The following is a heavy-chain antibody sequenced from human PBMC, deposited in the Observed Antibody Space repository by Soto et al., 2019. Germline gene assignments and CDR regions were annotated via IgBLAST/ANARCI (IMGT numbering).Heavy chain of an antibody. V-gene: IGHV1-18*01. Sequence: ASVKVSCKASGDTFSTYTITWMRQAPGQGIEWVGWVSAYNGNSNYAQKYEGRVTMTTDTSTSTAYMELSSLRSDDTAVYYCARIADCSTTSCSFPSRFLVRCYYYCDGLDVWGQGTTVTGS. J-gene: IGHJ6*02. CDR3: ARIADCSTTSCSFPSRFLVRCYYYCDGLDV. CDR2: VSAYNGNS. CDR1: GDTFSTYT. D-gene: IGHD2-2*01.